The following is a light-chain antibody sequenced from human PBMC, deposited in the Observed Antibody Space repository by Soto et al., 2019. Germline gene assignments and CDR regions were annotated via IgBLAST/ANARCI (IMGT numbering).Light chain of an antibody. CDR3: QQYNSYQLH. CDR2: KAS. CDR1: QSISSW. V-gene: IGKV1-5*03. Sequence: DIQMTQSPSTLSASVGDRVTITCRASQSISSWLAWYQQKPGKAPKLLIYKASSLESGVPSRFIGSGSGTEFTLTISSLQPDDFATYYCQQYNSYQLHFGGGAKVVIK. J-gene: IGKJ4*01.